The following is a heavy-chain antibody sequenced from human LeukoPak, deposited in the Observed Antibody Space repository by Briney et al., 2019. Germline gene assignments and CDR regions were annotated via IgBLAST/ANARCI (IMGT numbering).Heavy chain of an antibody. J-gene: IGHJ4*02. Sequence: GGSLRLSCAASGFRFSDYWMSWVRQAPGKGLEWVANIKEDGAEKYYVESAKGRFTIIRDNAKHSLHLQMNSLRVEDTAVYYCASGMTEFDYWGQGTLVTVSS. V-gene: IGHV3-7*01. CDR3: ASGMTEFDY. CDR1: GFRFSDYW. CDR2: IKEDGAEK.